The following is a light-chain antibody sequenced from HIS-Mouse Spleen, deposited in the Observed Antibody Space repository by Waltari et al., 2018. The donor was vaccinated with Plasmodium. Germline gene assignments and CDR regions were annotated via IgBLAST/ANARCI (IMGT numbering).Light chain of an antibody. Sequence: QSALTQPASVSGSPGQSITISCTGTSSDVGSYNLVSWYQQHPAKAPKLMIYEGSKRHPGVCNRFSGSMPRRRASRTTPWSQAADVAAYHCCLNAGSSIDRVFGGGNKVTVL. CDR1: SSDVGSYNL. J-gene: IGLJ3*02. V-gene: IGLV2-23*01. CDR3: CLNAGSSIDRV. CDR2: EGS.